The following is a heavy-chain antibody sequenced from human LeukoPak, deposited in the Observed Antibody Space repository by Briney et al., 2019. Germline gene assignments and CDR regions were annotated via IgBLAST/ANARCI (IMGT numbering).Heavy chain of an antibody. CDR3: ARGYDYGRWYYFDY. Sequence: ASVKVSCKASGYTFTSYFMHWVRQAPGQGVEWVGIVNPSGGTTRYAQRFQGRVTMTRDMSTSTVYMELSSLRSEDTAVYYCARGYDYGRWYYFDYWGQGTLVTVSS. D-gene: IGHD4/OR15-4a*01. CDR1: GYTFTSYF. CDR2: VNPSGGTT. V-gene: IGHV1-46*01. J-gene: IGHJ4*02.